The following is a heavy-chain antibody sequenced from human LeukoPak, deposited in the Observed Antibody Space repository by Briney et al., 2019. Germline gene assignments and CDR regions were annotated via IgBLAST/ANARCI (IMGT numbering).Heavy chain of an antibody. D-gene: IGHD4-17*01. Sequence: SETLSLTCTVSGGSISSGGYYWSWLRQHPGKGLEWIGYIYYSGSTYYNPSLKSRVTISVDTSKNQFSLKLSSVTAADTAVYYCARVNTVTFDYWGQGTLVTVSS. V-gene: IGHV4-31*03. CDR2: IYYSGST. CDR1: GGSISSGGYY. CDR3: ARVNTVTFDY. J-gene: IGHJ4*02.